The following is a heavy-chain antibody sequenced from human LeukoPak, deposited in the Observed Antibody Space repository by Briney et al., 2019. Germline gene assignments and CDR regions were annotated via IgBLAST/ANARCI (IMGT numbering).Heavy chain of an antibody. V-gene: IGHV3-7*01. CDR3: ARLSIASPSTFDY. J-gene: IGHJ4*02. D-gene: IGHD6-6*01. CDR1: GFTFSSYW. Sequence: GGSLRLSCAASGFTFSSYWMSWVRRAPGKGLEWVANIKQDGSEKYYVDSVKGRFTISRDNAKKSLYLQMNSLRAEDTAVYYCARLSIASPSTFDYWGQGTLVTVSS. CDR2: IKQDGSEK.